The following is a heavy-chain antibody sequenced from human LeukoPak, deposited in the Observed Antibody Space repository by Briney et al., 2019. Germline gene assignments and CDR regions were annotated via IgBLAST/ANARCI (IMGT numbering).Heavy chain of an antibody. CDR3: ARERLARFPYFDY. CDR2: IIPVFGTP. D-gene: IGHD3-3*01. CDR1: GGTFSNSG. J-gene: IGHJ4*02. V-gene: IGHV1-69*06. Sequence: VASVKVSCKTSGGTFSNSGISWVRQAPGQGPEWMRGIIPVFGTPNYAQKFQGRLTITADRSTTTAYMELSSLTSDDTAVYYCARERLARFPYFDYWGQGTLVAVSS.